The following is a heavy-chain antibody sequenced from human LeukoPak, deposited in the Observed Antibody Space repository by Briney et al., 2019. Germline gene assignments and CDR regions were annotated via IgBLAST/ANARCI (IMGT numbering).Heavy chain of an antibody. Sequence: GGSLRLSCVASEFILNNYDVDWVRQAPGKGLEWVASISSDGGKKFYADSVKGRFTISRDNSKNTLYLQMNSLRAEDTAVYYCAKRMDVWGQGTTVTVSS. CDR1: EFILNNYD. V-gene: IGHV3-30-3*02. CDR3: AKRMDV. CDR2: ISSDGGKK. J-gene: IGHJ6*02.